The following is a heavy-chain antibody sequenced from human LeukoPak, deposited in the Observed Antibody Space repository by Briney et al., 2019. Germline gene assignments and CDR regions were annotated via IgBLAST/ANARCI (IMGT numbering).Heavy chain of an antibody. J-gene: IGHJ4*02. V-gene: IGHV3-30-3*01. CDR2: ISFDGSNK. CDR3: ARDLGAAAGPRY. Sequence: PGGSLRLSCAASGFTFSNYAMHWVRQAPGKGLEGVTVISFDGSNKYYADSVKGRFTISRDNAKNSLYLQMNSLRAEDTAVYYCARDLGAAAGPRYWGQGTLVTVSS. D-gene: IGHD6-13*01. CDR1: GFTFSNYA.